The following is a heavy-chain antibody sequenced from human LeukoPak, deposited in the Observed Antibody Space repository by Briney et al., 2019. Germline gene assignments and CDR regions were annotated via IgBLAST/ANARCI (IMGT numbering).Heavy chain of an antibody. D-gene: IGHD3-3*01. V-gene: IGHV1-2*02. CDR3: ARGLSSITILGVVTIGIDY. CDR2: INPNSGGT. CDR1: GYTFTGYY. J-gene: IGHJ4*02. Sequence: ASVKVSCKASGYTFTGYYMHWVRQAPGQGLEWMGWINPNSGGTNYAQKLQGRVTMTTDTSTSTAYMELRSLRSDDTAVYYCARGLSSITILGVVTIGIDYWGQGTLVTVSS.